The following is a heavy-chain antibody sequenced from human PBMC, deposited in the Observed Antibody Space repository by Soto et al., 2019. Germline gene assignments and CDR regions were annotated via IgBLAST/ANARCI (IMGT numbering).Heavy chain of an antibody. CDR2: ISSSGGIK. CDR1: GITFGDYY. V-gene: IGHV3-11*01. CDR3: ARYHHEPMSFDW. J-gene: IGHJ4*02. Sequence: QVQLVESGGGLVKPGGYLRLSFVASGITFGDYYMNWVSQAPGKGLEWLSYISSSGGIKYYADSVKGRFTISRDNGKKSLYLQMNSMRGDDTAVYYCARYHHEPMSFDWWGQGTLVTDAS.